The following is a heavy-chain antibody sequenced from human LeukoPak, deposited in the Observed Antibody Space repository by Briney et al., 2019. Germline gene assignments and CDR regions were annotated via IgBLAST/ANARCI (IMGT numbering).Heavy chain of an antibody. CDR1: GGTFSSYA. J-gene: IGHJ5*02. D-gene: IGHD2-2*01. V-gene: IGHV1-69*13. Sequence: ASVKVSCKASGGTFSSYAISWVRQAPGQGLEWMEGIIPIFGTANYAQKFQGRVTITADESTSTAYMELSSLRSEDTAVYYCARDLCSSTSCYEGFDPWGQGTLVTVSS. CDR2: IIPIFGTA. CDR3: ARDLCSSTSCYEGFDP.